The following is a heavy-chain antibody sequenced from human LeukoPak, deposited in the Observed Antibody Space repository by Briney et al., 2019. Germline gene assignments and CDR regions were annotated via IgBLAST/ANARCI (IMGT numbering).Heavy chain of an antibody. J-gene: IGHJ4*02. Sequence: SETLSLACTLSGASLTSYYSSWIRQPPRKGLEWIGYIYYSVSTNYNPSLKRRVTIPVDTPTNQSSLKLSSVAAADTAVYYCARESVDTAMVYFDYWGQGTLVTVSS. CDR3: ARESVDTAMVYFDY. CDR2: IYYSVST. D-gene: IGHD5-18*01. CDR1: GASLTSYY. V-gene: IGHV4-59*01.